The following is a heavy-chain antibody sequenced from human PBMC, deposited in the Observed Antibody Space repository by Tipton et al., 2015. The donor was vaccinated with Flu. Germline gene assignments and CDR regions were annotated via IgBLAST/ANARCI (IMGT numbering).Heavy chain of an antibody. CDR2: IRHDGSDK. CDR3: AKDGWDTSGWYPFDY. Sequence: SLRLSCAASGFIFSDYWMAWVRQAPGKGLEWVAFIRHDGSDKYYADSVKGRSTISRDDSKNALYLLMSSLRPEDTAVYYCAKDGWDTSGWYPFDYWGQGTLVTVSA. D-gene: IGHD6-19*01. J-gene: IGHJ4*02. V-gene: IGHV3-30*02. CDR1: GFIFSDYW.